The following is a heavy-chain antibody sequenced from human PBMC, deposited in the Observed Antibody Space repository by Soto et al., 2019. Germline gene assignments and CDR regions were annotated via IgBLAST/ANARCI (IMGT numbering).Heavy chain of an antibody. CDR2: FDPKDGLP. J-gene: IGHJ5*02. CDR1: GHKXTELS. D-gene: IGHD2-15*01. Sequence: GXSXKMSFKVSGHKXTELSRYLMRQSPGTGLECMGGFDPKDGLPVYAQNFEVRVTITEDASKDTAYLEVENLRPEDTAVYFCATVVGLGGYYFDAWGQGSLVTVSS. CDR3: ATVVGLGGYYFDA. V-gene: IGHV1-24*01.